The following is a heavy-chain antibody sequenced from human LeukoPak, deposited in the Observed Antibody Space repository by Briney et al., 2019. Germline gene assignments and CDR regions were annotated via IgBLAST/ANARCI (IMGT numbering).Heavy chain of an antibody. CDR1: GFTFSSYG. D-gene: IGHD3-22*01. V-gene: IGHV3-48*02. J-gene: IGHJ4*02. CDR2: ISSSSSSI. Sequence: PGGSLRLSCAASGFTFSSYGMNWVRQAPGKGLEWVSYISSSSSSIYYADSVKGRFTISRDNAKNSLNLQMNSLRDEDTAVYCCARASRSGYDYWGQGTLVTVSS. CDR3: ARASRSGYDY.